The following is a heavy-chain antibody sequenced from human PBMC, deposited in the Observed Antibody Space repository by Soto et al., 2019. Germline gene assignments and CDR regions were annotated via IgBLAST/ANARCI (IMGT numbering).Heavy chain of an antibody. V-gene: IGHV3-33*01. CDR1: GFTFSSYG. Sequence: GGSLRLSCAASGFTFSSYGMHWVRQAPGKGLEWVAVIWYDGSNKYYADSVKGRFTISRDNSKNTLYLQMNSLRAEDTAVYYCARASIFGVVTNFDYWGQGTLVTVSS. CDR2: IWYDGSNK. J-gene: IGHJ4*02. CDR3: ARASIFGVVTNFDY. D-gene: IGHD3-3*01.